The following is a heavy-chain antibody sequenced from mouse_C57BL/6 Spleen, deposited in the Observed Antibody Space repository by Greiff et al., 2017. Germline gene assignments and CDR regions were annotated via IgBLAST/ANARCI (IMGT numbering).Heavy chain of an antibody. CDR3: AREGDYGNYEYFDD. CDR1: GYTFTSYW. D-gene: IGHD2-1*01. CDR2: IDPTDSET. V-gene: IGHV1-52*01. Sequence: VQLQQSGAELVRPGSSVKLSCKASGYTFTSYWMHWVKQRPIQGLEWIGNIDPTDSETHYNQKFKDKATLTVDKSSSTAYMHRSSLTSEDAAVFYGAREGDYGNYEYFDDWGPGTTVTVSS. J-gene: IGHJ1*01.